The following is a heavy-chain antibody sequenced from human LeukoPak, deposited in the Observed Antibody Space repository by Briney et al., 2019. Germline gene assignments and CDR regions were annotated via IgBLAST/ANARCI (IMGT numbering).Heavy chain of an antibody. CDR3: AKNRHDSSGYYHDFDH. V-gene: IGHV3-23*01. Sequence: GGSLRLSCAASGFTFSSYAMSWVRQAPGKGLEWVSAISGSGGSTYYADSVKGRFTISRDNSKNTLCLQMNSLRAEDTAVYYCAKNRHDSSGYYHDFDHWGQGTLVTVSS. J-gene: IGHJ4*02. CDR1: GFTFSSYA. D-gene: IGHD3-22*01. CDR2: ISGSGGST.